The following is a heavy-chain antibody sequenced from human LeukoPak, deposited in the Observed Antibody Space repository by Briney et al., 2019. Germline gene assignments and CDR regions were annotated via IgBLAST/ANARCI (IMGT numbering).Heavy chain of an antibody. CDR1: GGSLSSNYY. CDR3: AGYLYWGSGRSSIGFDP. D-gene: IGHD2-8*02. CDR2: IYYSVNT. V-gene: IGHV4-31*03. Sequence: SQTLSLTCTVSGGSLSSNYYWTWIRQHPGKGLEWIGYIYYSVNTYYNPSLKSRVTISVDTSKNQFCLRLSSVTAADTAVYYCAGYLYWGSGRSSIGFDPWGQGTLVAVSS. J-gene: IGHJ5*02.